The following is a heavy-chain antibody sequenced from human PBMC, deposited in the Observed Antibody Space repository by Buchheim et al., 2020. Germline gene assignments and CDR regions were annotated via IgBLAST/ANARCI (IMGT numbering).Heavy chain of an antibody. CDR2: IWYDGSNK. CDR3: VRDGSSDYYDSSGLDY. J-gene: IGHJ4*02. V-gene: IGHV3-33*01. Sequence: QVQLVESGGGVVQPGRSLRLSCAASGFTFSSYGMHWVRQAPGKGLEWVAVIWYDGSNKYYADSVKGRFTISRANSKTTLYLQMNSLRAEDTAVYYCVRDGSSDYYDSSGLDYWGQGTL. CDR1: GFTFSSYG. D-gene: IGHD3-22*01.